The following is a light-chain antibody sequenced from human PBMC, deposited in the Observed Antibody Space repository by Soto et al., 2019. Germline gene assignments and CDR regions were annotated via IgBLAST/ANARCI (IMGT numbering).Light chain of an antibody. CDR1: SSDVGGDNY. Sequence: HSALTQPASVAGSPGQSITISCTGTSSDVGGDNYVSWYQQQSGKAPKLMIHEVSNRPSGGSNRFSGSKPGNTASLTISGLQAEDEADYYCSSYTSGRAYVFGIGTKLTVL. CDR2: EVS. CDR3: SSYTSGRAYV. V-gene: IGLV2-14*01. J-gene: IGLJ1*01.